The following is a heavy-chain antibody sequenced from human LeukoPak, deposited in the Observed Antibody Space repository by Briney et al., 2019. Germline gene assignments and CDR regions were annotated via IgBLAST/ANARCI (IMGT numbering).Heavy chain of an antibody. D-gene: IGHD4-11*01. CDR2: ISYDGSNK. CDR1: GFTFSSYA. Sequence: GGSLRLSCAASGFTFSSYAMHWVRQAPGKGLEWVAVISYDGSNKYYADSVKGRFTISRDNSKNTLYLQMNSLRAEDAAVYYCARGSNLDYWGQGTLVTVSS. CDR3: ARGSNLDY. J-gene: IGHJ4*02. V-gene: IGHV3-30*04.